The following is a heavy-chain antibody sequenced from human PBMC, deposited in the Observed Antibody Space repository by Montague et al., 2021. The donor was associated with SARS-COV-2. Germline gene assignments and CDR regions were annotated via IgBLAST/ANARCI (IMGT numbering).Heavy chain of an antibody. CDR3: ARLRDGVVPSPILGVGPYYSYYYMDV. CDR1: GTSLSGYY. J-gene: IGHJ6*03. D-gene: IGHD3-10*01. CDR2: INHGGST. Sequence: SETLSLTCAVHGTSLSGYYWNWIRQPPGKGLEWIGEINHGGSTKYSPSLKSRLTISADTSKNQFSLKLTSVAAADTAVYYCARLRDGVVPSPILGVGPYYSYYYMDVWGGGTTVTVSS. V-gene: IGHV4-34*01.